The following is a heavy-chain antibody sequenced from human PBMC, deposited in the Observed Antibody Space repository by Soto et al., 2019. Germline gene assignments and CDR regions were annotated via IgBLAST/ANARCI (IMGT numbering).Heavy chain of an antibody. J-gene: IGHJ3*02. CDR2: IYYNGAT. V-gene: IGHV4-61*01. CDR1: GGSVSSGSYY. CDR3: ARNDAACDI. Sequence: QVQLQESGPGLVKPSETLSLTCTVSGGSVSSGSYYWTWIRQSPGKGLEWVGYIYYNGATSYNPSLKSRVTISRDTSNNQFSLKLTSVTAAATAVYYCARNDAACDIWGQGTMVSVSS.